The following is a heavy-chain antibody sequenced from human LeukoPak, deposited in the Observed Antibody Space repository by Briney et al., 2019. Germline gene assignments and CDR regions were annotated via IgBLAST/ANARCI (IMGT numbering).Heavy chain of an antibody. V-gene: IGHV3-9*01. CDR2: ISWNSGSI. Sequence: GGSLRLSCAASGFTFDDYAMHWVRQAPGKGLEWVSRISWNSGSIGYAHSVKGRFTISRDNAKNSLYLQMNSLRAEDTALYYCAKDFCSSTSCHSYSYYFDYWGKGTMVTVSS. J-gene: IGHJ4*02. D-gene: IGHD2-2*01. CDR1: GFTFDDYA. CDR3: AKDFCSSTSCHSYSYYFDY.